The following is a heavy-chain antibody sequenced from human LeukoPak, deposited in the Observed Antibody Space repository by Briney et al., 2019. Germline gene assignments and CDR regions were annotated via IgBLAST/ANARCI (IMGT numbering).Heavy chain of an antibody. J-gene: IGHJ5*02. CDR3: ARDPVRPSGRGTAVNWFDP. D-gene: IGHD1-1*01. CDR2: IYHSGST. CDR1: GYSISSGYY. Sequence: SETLSLTCTVSGYSISSGYYWGWIRQPPGKGLEWIGSIYHSGSTYYNPSLKSRVTISVDTSKNQFSLKLSSVTAADTAVYYCARDPVRPSGRGTAVNWFDPWGQGTLVTVSS. V-gene: IGHV4-38-2*02.